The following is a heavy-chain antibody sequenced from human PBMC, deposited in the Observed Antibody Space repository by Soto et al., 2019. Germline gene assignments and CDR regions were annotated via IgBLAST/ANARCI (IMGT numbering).Heavy chain of an antibody. CDR1: GVSIHNSHSF. Sequence: SLTCAVSGVSIHNSHSFWGWIRQPPGKGLEFIGSMYYSGGANYNPSLKSRVTISLDTSKNQFSLTVNSVTAADTAIYYCGRVVEGATRHTDFDSWGQGTLVTSPQ. CDR2: MYYSGGA. CDR3: GRVVEGATRHTDFDS. V-gene: IGHV4-39*01. D-gene: IGHD2-15*01. J-gene: IGHJ5*01.